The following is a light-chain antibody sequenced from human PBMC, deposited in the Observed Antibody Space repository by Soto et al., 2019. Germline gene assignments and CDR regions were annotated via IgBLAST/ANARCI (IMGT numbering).Light chain of an antibody. Sequence: DIQLTQSPSFLSASVGVRVTVSCRASQDISSFLAWYQQKPGKAPNLLMYAASTLQSGVPSRFSGGESGTEYTLTISSLQPEDSATYYCQQLYIFPLTFGQGTRLEIK. CDR2: AAS. V-gene: IGKV1-9*01. CDR3: QQLYIFPLT. CDR1: QDISSF. J-gene: IGKJ5*01.